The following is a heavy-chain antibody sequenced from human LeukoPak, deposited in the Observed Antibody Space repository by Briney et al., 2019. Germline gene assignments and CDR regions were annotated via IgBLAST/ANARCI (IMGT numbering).Heavy chain of an antibody. J-gene: IGHJ5*02. D-gene: IGHD6-13*01. CDR2: IYHSGST. V-gene: IGHV4-59*12. CDR3: AREVIAPAGQVPS. CDR1: GGSISSYY. Sequence: SETLSLTCTVSGGSISSYYWSWVRQPPGKGLEWIGEIYHSGSTNYNPSLKSRVTISVDKSKNQFSLKLSSVTAADTAVYYCAREVIAPAGQVPSWGQGTLVTVSS.